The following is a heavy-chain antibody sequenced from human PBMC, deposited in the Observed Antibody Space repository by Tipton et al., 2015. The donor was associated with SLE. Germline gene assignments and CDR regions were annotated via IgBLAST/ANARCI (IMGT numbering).Heavy chain of an antibody. Sequence: TLSLTCAVSGGSISSGGYSWSWIRQPPGKGLEWIGYIYHSGSTYYNPSLKSRVTISVDRSKNQFSLKLSSVTAADTAVYYCARGPRSMGGSTRVDTWGQGTLVTVSS. D-gene: IGHD2-2*01. CDR2: IYHSGST. CDR3: ARGPRSMGGSTRVDT. V-gene: IGHV4-30-2*01. J-gene: IGHJ4*02. CDR1: GGSISSGGYS.